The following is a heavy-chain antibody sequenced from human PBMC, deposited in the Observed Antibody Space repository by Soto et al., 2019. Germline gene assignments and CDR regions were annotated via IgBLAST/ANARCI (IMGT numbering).Heavy chain of an antibody. CDR3: AKGLYGEHSFYFYALDV. CDR2: IYANKFGANT. V-gene: IGHV3-53*01. J-gene: IGHJ6*02. Sequence: EAQLVESGGTLIQRGGSLRLSCAAAGLSVSDNFMSWVRQAPGKGLQWVSIIYANKFGANTYYEDSVRGRFTISRDNSKNMLYLQMNSLRAEDTAVYYCAKGLYGEHSFYFYALDVWGQGTPVTVSS. CDR1: GLSVSDNF. D-gene: IGHD4-17*01.